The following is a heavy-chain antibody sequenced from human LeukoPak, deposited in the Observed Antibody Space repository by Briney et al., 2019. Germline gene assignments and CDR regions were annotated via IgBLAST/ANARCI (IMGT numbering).Heavy chain of an antibody. D-gene: IGHD4-17*01. V-gene: IGHV4-34*01. J-gene: IGHJ4*02. Sequence: SETLSLTCAVYGGSFSGYYWSWIRQPPGKGLEWIGEINHSGSTNYNPSLKSRVTISVDTSKNQFSLKLSSVTAADTAVYYCARALGDDGDHGNYYFDYWGQGNLVTVSS. CDR2: INHSGST. CDR1: GGSFSGYY. CDR3: ARALGDDGDHGNYYFDY.